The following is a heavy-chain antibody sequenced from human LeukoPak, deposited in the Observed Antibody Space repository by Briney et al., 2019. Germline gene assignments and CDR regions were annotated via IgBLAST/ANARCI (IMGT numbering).Heavy chain of an antibody. V-gene: IGHV4-34*01. J-gene: IGHJ4*02. CDR2: INHSGST. D-gene: IGHD2-2*03. CDR1: GGSFSGYY. Sequence: SETLSLTCAVYGGSFSGYYWSWIRQPPGKGLEWIGEINHSGSTNYNPSLKNRVTISVDTSKNQFSLELSSVTAADTAVYYCARRWLDIVVVPAAIGGGYFDYWGQGTLVTVSS. CDR3: ARRWLDIVVVPAAIGGGYFDY.